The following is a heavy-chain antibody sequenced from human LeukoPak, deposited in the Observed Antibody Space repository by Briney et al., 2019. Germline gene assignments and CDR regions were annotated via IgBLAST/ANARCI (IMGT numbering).Heavy chain of an antibody. J-gene: IGHJ4*02. Sequence: ASVNVSCMASGYTFTSYGISWVRQAPGQALEWMGWISAYNGNTNYAQKLQGRVTMTTDTSTSTAYMELRSLRSDDTAVYYCARAKSRRDGYNYRYWGQGTLVTVSS. D-gene: IGHD5-24*01. CDR1: GYTFTSYG. CDR2: ISAYNGNT. CDR3: ARAKSRRDGYNYRY. V-gene: IGHV1-18*01.